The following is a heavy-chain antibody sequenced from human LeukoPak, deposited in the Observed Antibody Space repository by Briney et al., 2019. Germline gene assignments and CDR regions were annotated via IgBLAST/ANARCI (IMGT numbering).Heavy chain of an antibody. CDR3: ARARVAGPLPFDY. V-gene: IGHV4-34*01. D-gene: IGHD6-19*01. Sequence: SETLSLTCTVSGGSISSYYWSWIRQPPGKGLEWIGEINHSGSTNYNPSLKSRVTISVDTSKNQFSLKLSSVTAADTAVYYCARARVAGPLPFDYWGQGTLVTVSS. CDR1: GGSISSYY. J-gene: IGHJ4*02. CDR2: INHSGST.